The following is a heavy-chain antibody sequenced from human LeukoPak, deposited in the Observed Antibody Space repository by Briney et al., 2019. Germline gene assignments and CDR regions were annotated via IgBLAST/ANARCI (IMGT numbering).Heavy chain of an antibody. CDR2: VYYSGST. V-gene: IGHV4-59*08. J-gene: IGHJ4*02. CDR3: ARHAGVVVYSDY. CDR1: GGSISSYF. D-gene: IGHD3-22*01. Sequence: RPSETLSLTCTVPGGSISSYFGSWIRQPPGKGLEWIGYVYYSGSTKYNPSLKSRVTIPVDTSKNQFSLKLSSVTAADTAVYYCARHAGVVVYSDYWGQGTLVTVSS.